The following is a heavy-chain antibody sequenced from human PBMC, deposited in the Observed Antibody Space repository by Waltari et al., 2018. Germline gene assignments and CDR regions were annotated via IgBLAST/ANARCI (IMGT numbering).Heavy chain of an antibody. V-gene: IGHV1-69*08. D-gene: IGHD6-6*01. CDR3: ARDGGIAARSGMDV. CDR1: GGTFSSYA. CDR2: IIPTFGTA. Sequence: QVQLVQSGAEVKKPGSSVKVSCKASGGTFSSYAISWVRQAPGQGLEWMGRIIPTFGTANYAQKFQGRVTITADKSTSTAYMELSSLKYEDTAVYYCARDGGIAARSGMDVWGQGTTVTVSS. J-gene: IGHJ6*02.